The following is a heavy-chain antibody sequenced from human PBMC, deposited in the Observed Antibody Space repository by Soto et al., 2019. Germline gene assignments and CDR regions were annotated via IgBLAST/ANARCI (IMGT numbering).Heavy chain of an antibody. J-gene: IGHJ3*01. D-gene: IGHD3-16*02. CDR3: ARPPYDYVWGSYRPDAFDL. CDR1: GGSISSSSYY. Sequence: QLQLQESGPGLVKPSETLSLTCTVSGGSISSSSYYWGWIRQPPGKGLEWIGSIYYSGSTYYNPSLKSRVTLSVDTSKNQFSLKLSSVTAADTAVYYCARPPYDYVWGSYRPDAFDLWGQGTMVTVSS. V-gene: IGHV4-39*01. CDR2: IYYSGST.